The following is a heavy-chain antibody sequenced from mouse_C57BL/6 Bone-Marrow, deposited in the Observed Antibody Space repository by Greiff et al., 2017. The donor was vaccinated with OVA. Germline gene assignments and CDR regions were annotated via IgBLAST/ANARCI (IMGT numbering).Heavy chain of an antibody. Sequence: VQLQQSGAELVRPGASVKLSCKASGYTFTDYYINWVKQRPGQGLEWIARIYPGSGNTYYNEKFKGKATLTAEKSSSTAYMQLSSLTSEDSAVYFCARCRLPGDYAMDYWGQGTSVTVSS. D-gene: IGHD2-1*01. V-gene: IGHV1-76*01. CDR1: GYTFTDYY. CDR3: ARCRLPGDYAMDY. J-gene: IGHJ4*01. CDR2: IYPGSGNT.